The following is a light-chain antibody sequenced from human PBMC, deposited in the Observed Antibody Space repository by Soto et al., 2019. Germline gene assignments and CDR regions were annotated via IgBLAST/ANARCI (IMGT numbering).Light chain of an antibody. V-gene: IGKV1D-12*01. CDR1: QDISRW. J-gene: IGKJ5*01. CDR3: QQGNNFPFT. Sequence: DVQMTQSPSSVSASVGDRVTITCRASQDISRWLAWYQQKPGQAPKFLIYAASNLQSGDPSRFSGSGSGTDFALTISSLQPEDFATYYCQQGNNFPFTFGQGTRLEMK. CDR2: AAS.